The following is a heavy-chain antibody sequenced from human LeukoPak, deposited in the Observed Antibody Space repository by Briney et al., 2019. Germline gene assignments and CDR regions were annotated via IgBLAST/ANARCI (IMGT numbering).Heavy chain of an antibody. V-gene: IGHV1-69*05. Sequence: ASVKVSCKASGGTFSSYAISWVRQAPGQGLEWMGGIIPIFGTANYAQKFQGRVTITTDESTSTAYMELSSLRSEDTAVYYCARAPLLRFLEWLLENWGQGTLVTVSS. J-gene: IGHJ4*02. CDR1: GGTFSSYA. D-gene: IGHD3-3*01. CDR2: IIPIFGTA. CDR3: ARAPLLRFLEWLLEN.